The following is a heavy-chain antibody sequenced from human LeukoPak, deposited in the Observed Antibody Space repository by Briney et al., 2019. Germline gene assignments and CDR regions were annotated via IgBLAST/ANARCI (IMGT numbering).Heavy chain of an antibody. V-gene: IGHV1-2*02. CDR3: ASPGMTAAGTKAFDI. J-gene: IGHJ3*02. Sequence: ASVKVSCKSSGYTFTGYYMLWVRQAPGQGLEWMGWINPNSGGTNYAQKFQGRVTMTRDTSISTAYMELSRLRSDDTAVYYCASPGMTAAGTKAFDIWGQGTMVTVSS. D-gene: IGHD6-13*01. CDR2: INPNSGGT. CDR1: GYTFTGYY.